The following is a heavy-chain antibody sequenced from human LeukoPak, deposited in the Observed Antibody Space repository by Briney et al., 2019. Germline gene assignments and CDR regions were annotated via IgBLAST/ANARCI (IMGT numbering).Heavy chain of an antibody. CDR1: GFAFSSYW. CDR3: ARGQTTVTN. Sequence: GGSLRLSCAATGFAFSSYWMSWVRQAPGKGLEWVANIKQDGSEKYYVDSVKGRFTISRDNAKNSLYLQMNSLRAEDTAVYFCARGQTTVTNWGQGTLVTVSS. V-gene: IGHV3-7*03. J-gene: IGHJ4*02. D-gene: IGHD4-17*01. CDR2: IKQDGSEK.